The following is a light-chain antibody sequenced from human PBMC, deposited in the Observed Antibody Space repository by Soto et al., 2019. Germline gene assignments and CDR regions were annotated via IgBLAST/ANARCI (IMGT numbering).Light chain of an antibody. V-gene: IGLV3-21*02. CDR2: EDS. J-gene: IGLJ1*01. CDR1: NIGSKR. CDR3: QVWDSTSDLAV. Sequence: YELTQPPSVSVAPGQTARMTCGGNNIGSKRVQWYQHKAGQAPVMVVYEDSDRPSGIPERFSGSNSGNTATLTISRVEAGDEADYYCQVWDSTSDLAVFGTGTKLTVL.